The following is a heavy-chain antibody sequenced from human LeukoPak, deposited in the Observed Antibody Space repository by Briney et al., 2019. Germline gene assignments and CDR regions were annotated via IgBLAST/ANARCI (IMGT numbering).Heavy chain of an antibody. Sequence: PGGSLRLSCAASGFTFSSYAMSWVRQAPGNGLEWVSAISGSGGSTYYADSVKGRFTISRDNSKNTLYLQMNSLRAEDTAVYYCAKLNMIVVAFDYWGQGTLVTVSS. CDR3: AKLNMIVVAFDY. V-gene: IGHV3-23*01. J-gene: IGHJ4*02. CDR2: ISGSGGST. CDR1: GFTFSSYA. D-gene: IGHD3-22*01.